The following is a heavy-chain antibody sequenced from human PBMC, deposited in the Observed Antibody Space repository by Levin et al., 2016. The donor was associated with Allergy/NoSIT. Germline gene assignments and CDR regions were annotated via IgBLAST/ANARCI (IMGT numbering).Heavy chain of an antibody. D-gene: IGHD6-13*01. Sequence: WIRQPPGKGLEYVSAISSNGGSTYYADSVKGRFTISRDNSKNTLYLQMSSLRAEDTAVYYCVKGKGIAAACDYWGQGTLVTVSS. V-gene: IGHV3-64D*06. J-gene: IGHJ4*02. CDR3: VKGKGIAAACDY. CDR2: ISSNGGST.